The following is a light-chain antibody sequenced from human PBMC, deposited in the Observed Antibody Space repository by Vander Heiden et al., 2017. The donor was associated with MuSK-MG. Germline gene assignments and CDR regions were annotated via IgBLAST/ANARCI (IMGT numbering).Light chain of an antibody. CDR2: DAS. J-gene: IGKJ4*01. CDR3: QHYANLPLAPT. Sequence: DIQMTQSPSSLSASVGDRVTITCQASQDIRNYLNWYQQKPGKAPKLLIYDASNLETGVPSRFSGSGSGTHFSFTISSLQPEDIATYYCQHYANLPLAPTFRGGAKVGIK. CDR1: QDIRNY. V-gene: IGKV1-33*01.